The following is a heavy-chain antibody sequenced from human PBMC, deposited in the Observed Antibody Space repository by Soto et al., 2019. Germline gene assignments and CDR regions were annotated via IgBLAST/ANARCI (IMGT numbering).Heavy chain of an antibody. Sequence: EVQLVESGGGLVKPGGSLRLSCAGSGFTFRSFTMNWVRQAPGKGLEWVSTISSNSAYIYYTDALRGRFTISRDNAKNSLHLQMNSLRAEDTAVYYSTRDVSRDSSARGWFDPWGPGTLVTVSS. J-gene: IGHJ5*02. CDR3: TRDVSRDSSARGWFDP. CDR2: ISSNSAYI. CDR1: GFTFRSFT. V-gene: IGHV3-21*02. D-gene: IGHD6-13*01.